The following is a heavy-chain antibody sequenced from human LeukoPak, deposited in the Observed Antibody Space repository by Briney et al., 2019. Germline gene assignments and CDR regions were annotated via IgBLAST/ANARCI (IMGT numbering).Heavy chain of an antibody. CDR1: GGSLSGDY. V-gene: IGHV4-34*01. J-gene: IGHJ2*01. CDR3: VRSHYWYFDI. CDR2: INESGSA. Sequence: SETLSLTCAVYGGSLSGDYWSWIRQPPGEGLEWIAEINESGSAHHNPSLKSRVTISVDTSKKQISLKLTSVTAADTAVYYCVRSHYWYFDIWGRGTLV.